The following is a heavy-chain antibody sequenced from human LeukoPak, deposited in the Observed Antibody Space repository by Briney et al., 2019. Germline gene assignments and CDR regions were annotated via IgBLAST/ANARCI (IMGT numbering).Heavy chain of an antibody. Sequence: GESLKISCKGSGYSFTSYWIGWVRQMPGKGLEWMGIIYPGDSDTRYSPSFQGQVTISADKSISTAYLQWSSLKASATAMYSCARIAYCGGDCYSDAFDIWGQGTMVTVSS. CDR3: ARIAYCGGDCYSDAFDI. CDR2: IYPGDSDT. D-gene: IGHD2-21*02. J-gene: IGHJ3*02. CDR1: GYSFTSYW. V-gene: IGHV5-51*01.